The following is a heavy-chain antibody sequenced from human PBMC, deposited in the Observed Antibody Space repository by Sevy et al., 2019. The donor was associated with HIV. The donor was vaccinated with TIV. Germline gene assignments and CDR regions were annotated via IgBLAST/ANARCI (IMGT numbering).Heavy chain of an antibody. D-gene: IGHD3-22*01. Sequence: GGSLRLSCVASGFIFSNYDMNWVRQAPGKGLEWVTSISSASSYIYYADSVKGRFTISRDNAKDSLYLQMHSLRADDTATYYCARALDYYDSGGYFYWGRGTLVTVSS. CDR3: ARALDYYDSGGYFY. CDR1: GFIFSNYD. CDR2: ISSASSYI. V-gene: IGHV3-21*01. J-gene: IGHJ4*02.